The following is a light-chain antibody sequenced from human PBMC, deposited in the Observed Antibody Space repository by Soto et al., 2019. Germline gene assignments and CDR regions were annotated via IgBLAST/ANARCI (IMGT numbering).Light chain of an antibody. CDR3: QHYNYWPYT. CDR2: DAS. J-gene: IGKJ2*01. CDR1: QSVSIN. V-gene: IGKV3-15*01. Sequence: EIVMTQSPGTLSVSPGERATLSCRASQSVSINLAWYQQKPGQAPRLLIYDASTRATGVPARFSGSGSGTDFTLTISSLQSEDFAVYYCQHYNYWPYTFGQGTKVDIK.